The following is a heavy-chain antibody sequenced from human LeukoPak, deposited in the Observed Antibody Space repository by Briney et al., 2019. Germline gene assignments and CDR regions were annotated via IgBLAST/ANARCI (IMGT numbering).Heavy chain of an antibody. V-gene: IGHV4-59*01. CDR2: IHYSGST. Sequence: PSETLSLTCTVSGGSMNTYYWTWIRQPPGKGLEWIGHIHYSGSTDYNPSLKSRVTISVDTSKNQFSPRLSSVTAADTAVYYCARFGSRRLVRGYYYYMDVWGKGTTVTVSS. D-gene: IGHD2-8*02. CDR3: ARFGSRRLVRGYYYYMDV. J-gene: IGHJ6*03. CDR1: GGSMNTYY.